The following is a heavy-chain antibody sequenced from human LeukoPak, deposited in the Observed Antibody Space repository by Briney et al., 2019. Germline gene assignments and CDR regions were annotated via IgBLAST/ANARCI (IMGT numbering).Heavy chain of an antibody. CDR3: ARGHPSVVLRYFHWNSVFDY. CDR2: VNHSGST. CDR1: GGSFSGYY. V-gene: IGHV4-34*01. J-gene: IGHJ4*02. Sequence: ASETLSLTCAVYGGSFSGYYWSWIRQPPGKGLEWIGEVNHSGSTNYNPSLKSRVTISVDTSKNQFSLKLSSVTAADTAVYYCARGHPSVVLRYFHWNSVFDYWGQGTLVTVSS. D-gene: IGHD3-9*01.